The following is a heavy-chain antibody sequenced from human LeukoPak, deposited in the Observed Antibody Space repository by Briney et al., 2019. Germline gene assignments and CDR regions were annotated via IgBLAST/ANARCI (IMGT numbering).Heavy chain of an antibody. V-gene: IGHV4-34*01. CDR3: ARGRSLGCMDV. D-gene: IGHD1-26*01. CDR1: GGSFSGYY. J-gene: IGHJ6*04. CDR2: INHSGST. Sequence: PSETLSLTCAVYGGSFSGYYWSWIRQPPGKGLEWIGEINHSGSTNYNPSLKSQVTISVDTSKNQFSLKLSSVTAADAAVYYCARGRSLGCMDVWGKGTTVTVSS.